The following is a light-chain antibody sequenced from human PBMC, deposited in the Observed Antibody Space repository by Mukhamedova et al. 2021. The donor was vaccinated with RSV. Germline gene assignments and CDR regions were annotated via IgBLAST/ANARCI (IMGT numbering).Light chain of an antibody. CDR2: GAS. V-gene: IGKV1-39*01. CDR3: QQSYSAPYT. J-gene: IGKJ2*01. Sequence: WYQRRVHGKAPELLIYGASSLHSGVPSRFSGSGSGTDFTLTISSLQPEDFAAYFCQQSYSAPYTFGQGTKLEIK.